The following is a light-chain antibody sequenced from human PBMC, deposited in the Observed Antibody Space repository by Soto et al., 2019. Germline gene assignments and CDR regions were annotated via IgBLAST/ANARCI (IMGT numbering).Light chain of an antibody. V-gene: IGLV1-47*01. CDR2: YSN. Sequence: QSVLTQSASASGTPGQRVTISCSGGTSNIGTNAVYWFQLLPGTAPKLLIYYSNHRPSGISDRFSGSKSGTSASLAISGLRPEDEADYYCAAWDDRLRGYVFATGTKLT. CDR3: AAWDDRLRGYV. CDR1: TSNIGTNA. J-gene: IGLJ1*01.